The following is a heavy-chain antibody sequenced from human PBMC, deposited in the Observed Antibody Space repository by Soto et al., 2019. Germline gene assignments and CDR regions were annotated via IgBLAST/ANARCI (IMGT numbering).Heavy chain of an antibody. CDR2: ISAYNGNT. V-gene: IGHV1-18*04. J-gene: IGHJ6*02. Sequence: GASVKVSCKASGYTFTSYGISWVRQAPGQGLEWMGWISAYNGNTNYAQKLQGRVTMTTDTSTSTAYVELRSLRSDDTAVYYCARDTFLEWLLSPNYYGMDVWGQGTTVTVSS. D-gene: IGHD3-3*01. CDR3: ARDTFLEWLLSPNYYGMDV. CDR1: GYTFTSYG.